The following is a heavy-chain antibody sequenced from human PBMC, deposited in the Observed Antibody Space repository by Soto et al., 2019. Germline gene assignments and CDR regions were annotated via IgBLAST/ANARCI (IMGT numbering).Heavy chain of an antibody. D-gene: IGHD3-3*01. V-gene: IGHV1-69*01. Sequence: QVQLVQSGAEVKKPGSSVKVSCKASGGTFSSYAISWVRQAPGQGLEWMGGIIPIFGTANYAQKFQGRVMITADESTSTAYMELSSLRSEDTAVYYCARHTRSYDFWSGYYQDYYYYGMDVWGQGTTVTVSS. CDR1: GGTFSSYA. CDR3: ARHTRSYDFWSGYYQDYYYYGMDV. CDR2: IIPIFGTA. J-gene: IGHJ6*02.